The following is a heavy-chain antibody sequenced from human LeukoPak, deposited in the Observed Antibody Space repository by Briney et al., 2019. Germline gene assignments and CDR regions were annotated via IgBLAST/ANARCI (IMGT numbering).Heavy chain of an antibody. J-gene: IGHJ6*03. D-gene: IGHD4/OR15-4a*01. CDR1: GGSISSHY. V-gene: IGHV4-59*11. CDR2: IYYSGST. CDR3: AMDDFATMVTLGERLDYYYYMDV. Sequence: SETLSLTCTVSGGSISSHYWSWIRQPPGKGLEWIGYIYYSGSTNYNPSLKSRVTTSVDTSKNQFSLKLRSVTAAGMCVYYGAMDDFATMVTLGERLDYYYYMDVWGKGTTVTVSS.